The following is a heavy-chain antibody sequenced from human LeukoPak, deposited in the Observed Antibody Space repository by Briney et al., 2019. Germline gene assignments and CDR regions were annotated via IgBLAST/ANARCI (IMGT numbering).Heavy chain of an antibody. V-gene: IGHV3-21*04. Sequence: GGSLGLSCAAYGFTFSSYSMNWVRQAPGKGLEWVSFISTSSSYIYYADSVKGRFTISRDNSKNSLYLQMNSLRLEDTALYYCAKADCAGGSCTTIDFWGQGTLVTVSS. CDR1: GFTFSSYS. CDR2: ISTSSSYI. J-gene: IGHJ4*02. CDR3: AKADCAGGSCTTIDF. D-gene: IGHD2-15*01.